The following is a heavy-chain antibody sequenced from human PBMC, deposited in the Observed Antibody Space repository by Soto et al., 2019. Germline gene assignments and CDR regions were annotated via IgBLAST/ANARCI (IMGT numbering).Heavy chain of an antibody. CDR1: GGSISSYY. J-gene: IGHJ3*02. CDR2: IYYSGST. Sequence: SETLSLTCTVSGGSISSYYWSWIRQPPGKGLEWIGYIYYSGSTNYNPSLKSRVTISVDTSKNQFSLKLSSVTAADTAVYYCAGNQWLVIYAFDIWGRGTMVTVSS. CDR3: AGNQWLVIYAFDI. D-gene: IGHD6-19*01. V-gene: IGHV4-59*08.